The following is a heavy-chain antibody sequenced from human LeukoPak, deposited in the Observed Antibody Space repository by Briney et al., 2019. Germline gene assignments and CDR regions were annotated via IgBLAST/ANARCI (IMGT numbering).Heavy chain of an antibody. CDR2: ISGSGTYI. D-gene: IGHD3-22*01. CDR1: GFIYSNYG. J-gene: IGHJ4*02. Sequence: GGSLRLSCEASGFIYSNYGMNWVRQAPGKGLEWVSYISGSGTYIDYSDSVKGRFTISRDNAKNSLYLQMNSLRAEDTAVYYCARGHSSGYYPKYWGQGTLVTVSS. CDR3: ARGHSSGYYPKY. V-gene: IGHV3-21*05.